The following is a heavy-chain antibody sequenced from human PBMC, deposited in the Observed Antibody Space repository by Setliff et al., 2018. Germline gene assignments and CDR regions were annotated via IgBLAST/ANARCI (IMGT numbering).Heavy chain of an antibody. CDR2: ISGSGTTT. CDR1: GFTFSTYA. V-gene: IGHV3-23*01. CDR3: ARRGGTAGARAFDI. Sequence: GGSLRLSCAGSGFTFSTYAMSWDRQAPGKGLEWVSVISGSGTTTYYADSVKGRFTISRDNSKNTVYLQMNSLRAEDAAIYYCARRGGTAGARAFDIWGQGTMVTVSS. D-gene: IGHD2-8*02. J-gene: IGHJ3*02.